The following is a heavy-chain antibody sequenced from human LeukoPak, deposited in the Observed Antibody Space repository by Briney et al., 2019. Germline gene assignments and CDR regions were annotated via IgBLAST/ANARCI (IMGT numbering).Heavy chain of an antibody. Sequence: SETLSLTCTVSGGSITSGNYYWSWIRQPPGKGLEWIGYIFYTGSTNYSPSLKSRVSISVDTSKNQFSLKLGSVTAADTAVYYCARDAFYGSGSYLVDYWGQGTLVTVSS. D-gene: IGHD3-10*01. CDR1: GGSITSGNYY. V-gene: IGHV4-30-4*01. J-gene: IGHJ4*02. CDR3: ARDAFYGSGSYLVDY. CDR2: IFYTGST.